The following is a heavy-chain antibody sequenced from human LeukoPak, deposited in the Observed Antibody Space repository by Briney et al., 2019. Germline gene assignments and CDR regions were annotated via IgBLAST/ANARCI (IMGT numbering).Heavy chain of an antibody. CDR3: ARGRPALTFGGVMGTYYFDY. J-gene: IGHJ4*02. CDR1: GFTFSSYW. V-gene: IGHV3-7*01. D-gene: IGHD3-16*01. Sequence: GGSLRLSCAASGFTFSSYWMSWVRQAPGKGLEWVANIKQDGSEKYYVDSVKGRFTISRDNAKNSLYLQMNSLRAEDTAVYYCARGRPALTFGGVMGTYYFDYWGQGTLVTVSS. CDR2: IKQDGSEK.